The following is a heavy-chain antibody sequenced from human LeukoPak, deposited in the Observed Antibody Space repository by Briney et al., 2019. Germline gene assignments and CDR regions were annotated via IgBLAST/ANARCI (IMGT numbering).Heavy chain of an antibody. CDR2: MNPNSGNT. V-gene: IGHV1-8*01. J-gene: IGHJ6*02. D-gene: IGHD4-17*01. Sequence: ASVEVSCKASGYTFTSYDVNWVRQATGQGPEWMGWMNPNSGNTGYGQKFQGRVTMTRDTSISTAYMELRSLISEDTAVYYCARGRLTTVTTWYYHGMDVWGQGTTVTVSS. CDR3: ARGRLTTVTTWYYHGMDV. CDR1: GYTFTSYD.